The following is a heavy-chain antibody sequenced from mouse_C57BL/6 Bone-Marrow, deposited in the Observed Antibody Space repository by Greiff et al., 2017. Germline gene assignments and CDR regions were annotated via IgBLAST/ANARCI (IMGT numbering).Heavy chain of an antibody. CDR3: ARRGSGHGFAY. Sequence: QVQLQQPGAELVKPGASVKMSCKASGYTFTSYWITWVKQRPGQGLAWIGALYPGSGSTNYNEKFKSKATLTVDTSSSTAYMQLSSLTSEDSAVYYCARRGSGHGFAYWGQGTLVTVSA. J-gene: IGHJ3*01. CDR2: LYPGSGST. D-gene: IGHD3-2*02. V-gene: IGHV1-55*01. CDR1: GYTFTSYW.